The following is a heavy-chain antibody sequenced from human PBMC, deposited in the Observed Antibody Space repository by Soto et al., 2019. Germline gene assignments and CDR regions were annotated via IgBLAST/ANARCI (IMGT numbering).Heavy chain of an antibody. J-gene: IGHJ4*02. D-gene: IGHD6-6*01. CDR2: INSDGSST. Sequence: LRLSCAASGFTFSSYWMHWVRQAPGKGLVWVSRINSDGSSTSYADSVKGRFTISRDNAKNTLYLQMNSLRAEDTAVYYCARGGREIAASYFDYWGQGTLVTVSS. CDR1: GFTFSSYW. V-gene: IGHV3-74*01. CDR3: ARGGREIAASYFDY.